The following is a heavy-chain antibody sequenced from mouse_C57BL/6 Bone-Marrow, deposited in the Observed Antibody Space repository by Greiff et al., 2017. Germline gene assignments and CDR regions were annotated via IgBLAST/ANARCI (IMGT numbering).Heavy chain of an antibody. CDR1: GYTFTSYG. D-gene: IGHD1-1*01. CDR3: AREGNLILRPYFDY. CDR2: IYPRSGNT. V-gene: IGHV1-81*01. J-gene: IGHJ2*01. Sequence: VQLQQSGAELARPGASVKLSCKASGYTFTSYGISWVKQRTGQGLEWIGEIYPRSGNTYYNEKFKGKATLTADKSSRTAYMELRSLTSEDSAVYFCAREGNLILRPYFDYWGQGTTLTVSS.